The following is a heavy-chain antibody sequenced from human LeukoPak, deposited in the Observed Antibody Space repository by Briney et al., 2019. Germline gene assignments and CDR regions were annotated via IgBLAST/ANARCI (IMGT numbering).Heavy chain of an antibody. V-gene: IGHV3-21*01. J-gene: IGHJ1*01. CDR2: ISSSSSYI. Sequence: PGGSLRLSCAASGLTFSSHWMHWVRQAPGKGLEWVSSISSSSSYIYYADSVKGRFTISRDNAKNSLYLQMNSLRAEDTAVYYCARVGLADYGDHVGSVEYFQHWGQGTLVTVSS. CDR3: ARVGLADYGDHVGSVEYFQH. CDR1: GLTFSSHW. D-gene: IGHD4-17*01.